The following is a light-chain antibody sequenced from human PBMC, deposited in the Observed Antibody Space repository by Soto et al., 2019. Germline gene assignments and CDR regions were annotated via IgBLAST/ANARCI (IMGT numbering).Light chain of an antibody. CDR1: QSMSTH. CDR3: QQYADYPLA. J-gene: IGKJ2*01. V-gene: IGKV1-5*01. CDR2: DAS. Sequence: DIHMTQSPSTLSASVGDRVTITCRASQSMSTHLAWYQQKPGDAPKLLIYDASTLQSGVPSRFSGSGSGTDFTLTVSSLQPDDCASYYCQQYADYPLAFGQGTKLEIK.